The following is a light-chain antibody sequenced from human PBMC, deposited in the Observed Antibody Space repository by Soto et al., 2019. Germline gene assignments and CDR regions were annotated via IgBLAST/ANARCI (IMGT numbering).Light chain of an antibody. CDR1: SSDVGTYNL. V-gene: IGLV2-14*02. CDR2: DVS. Sequence: QSALPQPASVSGSPGQSSNISCTGTSSDVGTYNLVSWYQQHPGKAPKLFIYDVSNRPSGISNRFSGAESGNTASLTISGLQAEDEAFYYCSSYTNSSTLVFGGGTKVTVL. CDR3: SSYTNSSTLV. J-gene: IGLJ3*02.